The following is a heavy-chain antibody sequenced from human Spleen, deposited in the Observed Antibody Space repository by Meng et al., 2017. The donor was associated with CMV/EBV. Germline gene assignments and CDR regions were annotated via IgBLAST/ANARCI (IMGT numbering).Heavy chain of an antibody. D-gene: IGHD1-1*01. J-gene: IGHJ5*02. Sequence: QVQLVESGGGVVKPGGSLRLSCAASGLILSDSYMSWIRQAPGKGLEWISYISGTGRTIYYADSVKGRFIISRDNAKNSLYLEINSLRVEDTAVYYCARDPRTLERGWFDPWGQGTLVTVSS. V-gene: IGHV3-11*01. CDR2: ISGTGRTI. CDR3: ARDPRTLERGWFDP. CDR1: GLILSDSY.